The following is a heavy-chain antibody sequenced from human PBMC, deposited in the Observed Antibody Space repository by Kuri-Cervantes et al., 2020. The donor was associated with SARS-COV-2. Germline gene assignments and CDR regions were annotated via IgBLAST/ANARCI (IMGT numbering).Heavy chain of an antibody. J-gene: IGHJ6*03. CDR2: INPSGGST. D-gene: IGHD2-2*01. Sequence: ASVKVSCKASGYTFTSYYMHWVRQAPGQGLEWMGIINPSGGSTSYAQKFQGRVTITRNTSISTAYMELSSLRSEDTAVYYCARVQTLPAAISGTLSRGQYYYYYYYMDVWGKGTTVTVSS. V-gene: IGHV1-46*01. CDR1: GYTFTSYY. CDR3: ARVQTLPAAISGTLSRGQYYYYYYYMDV.